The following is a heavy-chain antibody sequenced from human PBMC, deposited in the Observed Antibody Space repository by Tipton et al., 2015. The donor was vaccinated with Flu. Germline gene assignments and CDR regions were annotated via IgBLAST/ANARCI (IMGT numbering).Heavy chain of an antibody. CDR3: ARDWSVTPGAASSFDY. J-gene: IGHJ4*02. CDR1: GFTFSRYA. V-gene: IGHV3-21*01. D-gene: IGHD4-17*01. Sequence: SLRLSCAASGFTFSRYAMNWVRQAPGKGLEWVSSISSSGNDIYYADSVKGRFSISTDSTTNSVFLQMNSLRAEDTAVYYCARDWSVTPGAASSFDYWGQGTLVTVSS. CDR2: ISSSGNDI.